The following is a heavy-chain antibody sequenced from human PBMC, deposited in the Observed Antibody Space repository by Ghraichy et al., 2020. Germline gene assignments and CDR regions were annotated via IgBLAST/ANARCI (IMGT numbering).Heavy chain of an antibody. CDR1: GGSIRASPYY. V-gene: IGHV4-39*01. D-gene: IGHD6-19*01. CDR3: VRLDGGGWIYYHMDV. J-gene: IGHJ6*03. Sequence: TLSLTCSVSGGSIRASPYYWGWVRQPPGKALEWIGSIYYAGTTAYNPALKSRVTISVDTSRNQFSLTLGSVAATDTAVYYCVRLDGGGWIYYHMDVWGNGTTVTVSS. CDR2: IYYAGTT.